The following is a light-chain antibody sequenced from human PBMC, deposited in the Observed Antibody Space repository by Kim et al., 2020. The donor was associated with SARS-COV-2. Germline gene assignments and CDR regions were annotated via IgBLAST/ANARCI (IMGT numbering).Light chain of an antibody. CDR1: QGISSW. Sequence: ASVGDRVTITCRASQGISSWLAWYQQKPGNAPKLLIYAASNLQPGVPSRFSGSGSGKDFILTINSLQPEDFATYYCQQANSFPVTFGQGTKVDIK. V-gene: IGKV1-12*01. CDR2: AAS. CDR3: QQANSFPVT. J-gene: IGKJ1*01.